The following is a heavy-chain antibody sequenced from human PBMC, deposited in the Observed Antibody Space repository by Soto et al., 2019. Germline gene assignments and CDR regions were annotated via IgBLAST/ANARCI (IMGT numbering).Heavy chain of an antibody. CDR3: ASEVLAVAGYYYYGMDV. Sequence: PSQTLSLTCAISGDSVSSNSAAWNWIRQSPSRGLEWLGRTYYRSKWYNDYAVSVKSRITINPDTSKNQFSLQLNSVTPEDTAVYYCASEVLAVAGYYYYGMDVWGQGTTVTVSS. CDR2: TYYRSKWYN. J-gene: IGHJ6*02. D-gene: IGHD6-19*01. V-gene: IGHV6-1*01. CDR1: GDSVSSNSAA.